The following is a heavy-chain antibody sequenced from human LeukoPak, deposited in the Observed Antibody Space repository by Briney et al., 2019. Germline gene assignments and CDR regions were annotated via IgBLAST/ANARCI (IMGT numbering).Heavy chain of an antibody. CDR3: ARDAESSGWYLSHGGARYFDL. V-gene: IGHV1-69*13. D-gene: IGHD6-19*01. CDR1: GGTFSSYA. Sequence: GASVKVSCKASGGTFSSYAISWVRQAPGQGLEWMGGIIPIFGTANYAQKFQGRVTITADESTSTAYMELSSLRSEDTAVYYCARDAESSGWYLSHGGARYFDLWGRGTLVTVSS. CDR2: IIPIFGTA. J-gene: IGHJ2*01.